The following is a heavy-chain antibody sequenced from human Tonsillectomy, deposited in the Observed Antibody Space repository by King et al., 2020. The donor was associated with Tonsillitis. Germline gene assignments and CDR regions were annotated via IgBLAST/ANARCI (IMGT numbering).Heavy chain of an antibody. CDR3: AREDFGDYPY. D-gene: IGHD4-17*01. CDR2: ISSSGST. CDR1: GDSINSGPYY. V-gene: IGHV4-61*02. J-gene: IGHJ4*02. Sequence: QLQESGPGLVKPSQTLSLSCTVSGDSINSGPYYWNWIRQPAGKGLEWIGRISSSGSTNSNPSLKSRVTISVDTSENQFSLKLSYVTAADTAVYYCAREDFGDYPYWGQGTLVTVSS.